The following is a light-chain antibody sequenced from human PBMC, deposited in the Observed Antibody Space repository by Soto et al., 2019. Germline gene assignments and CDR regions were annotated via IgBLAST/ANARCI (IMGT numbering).Light chain of an antibody. CDR2: GAS. J-gene: IGKJ1*01. CDR3: QQYGSSQS. Sequence: EIVLTQSPGTQSLSPGERATLSSRASQSVSSSYLAWYQQKPGQAPRRLIYGASSRATGIPDRFSGSGSGTDFTLTISRLEREDFAVYYCQQYGSSQSFGQGTKVEIK. V-gene: IGKV3-20*01. CDR1: QSVSSSY.